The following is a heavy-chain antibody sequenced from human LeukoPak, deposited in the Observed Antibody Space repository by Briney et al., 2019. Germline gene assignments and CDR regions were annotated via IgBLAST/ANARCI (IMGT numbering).Heavy chain of an antibody. CDR2: VYYNGIT. Sequence: PSETLSLTCTVSGVSINIYFWSWLPQPPGKGLVWIGYVYYNGITNYYPSFMSRVSISLDKSKNQFSLRLISVTAAETTVYYCASQLGGTTFYWGQGTVVTVSS. V-gene: IGHV4-59*01. J-gene: IGHJ4*02. CDR3: ASQLGGTTFY. D-gene: IGHD1/OR15-1a*01. CDR1: GVSINIYF.